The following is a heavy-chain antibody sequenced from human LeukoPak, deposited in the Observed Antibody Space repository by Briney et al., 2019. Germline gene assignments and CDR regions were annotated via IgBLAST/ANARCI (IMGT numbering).Heavy chain of an antibody. D-gene: IGHD5-12*01. CDR2: ISSSSSYI. J-gene: IGHJ6*02. Sequence: PGGSLRLSCAASGFTFSSNSMNWVRQAPGNGLEWVSSISSSSSYIYYADSVKGRFTISRDNAKNSLYLQMNSLRAEDTAVYYCARADIVATFYYYYGMDVWGQGTTVTVSS. CDR3: ARADIVATFYYYYGMDV. CDR1: GFTFSSNS. V-gene: IGHV3-21*01.